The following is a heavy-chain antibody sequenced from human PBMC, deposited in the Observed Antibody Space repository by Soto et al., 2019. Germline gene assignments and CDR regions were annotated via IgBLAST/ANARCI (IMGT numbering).Heavy chain of an antibody. Sequence: TPSLTCTVSGASNGDGGISWSWIRRAPGKGLEWIGPISHLEKTYFQPSFKSRLTLSIDRWRTQFYVNLSSGTAADKAVLSCGSGGCWHPLPYGGQGVLVTVAS. D-gene: IGHD2-15*01. CDR3: GSGGCWHPLPY. V-gene: IGHV4-30-2*01. J-gene: IGHJ4*02. CDR2: ISHLEKT. CDR1: GASNGDGGIS.